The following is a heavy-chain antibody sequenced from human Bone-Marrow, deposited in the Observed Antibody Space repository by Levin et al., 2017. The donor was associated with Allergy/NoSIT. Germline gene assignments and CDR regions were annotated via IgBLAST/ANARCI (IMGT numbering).Heavy chain of an antibody. V-gene: IGHV3-23*01. J-gene: IGHJ6*02. CDR2: IGDSGIDA. D-gene: IGHD1-26*01. CDR1: GFTFNKYG. CDR3: AKDPMWDRYNFDMDV. Sequence: GGSLRLSCTASGFTFNKYGLTWVRQAPGKGLEWVASIGDSGIDANYADSVRGRFTITRDMNMIFLQINRLRVEDTAIYYCAKDPMWDRYNFDMDVWGQGTSVIVSS.